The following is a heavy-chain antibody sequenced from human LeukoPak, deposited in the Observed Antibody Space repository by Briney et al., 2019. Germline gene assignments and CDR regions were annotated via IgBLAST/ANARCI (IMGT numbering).Heavy chain of an antibody. CDR2: IGSSGGGI. CDR1: GFTFSTYT. D-gene: IGHD7-27*01. J-gene: IGHJ5*02. CDR3: AIDPNWGTHA. Sequence: GGSLRLSCAASGFTFSTYTMYWVRHPPGKRLEWVSIIGSSGGGIHYADSVKGRFTISRDNSKNALYLQMNSLRVEDTAVYYCAIDPNWGTHAWGQGVLVTVSS. V-gene: IGHV3-23*01.